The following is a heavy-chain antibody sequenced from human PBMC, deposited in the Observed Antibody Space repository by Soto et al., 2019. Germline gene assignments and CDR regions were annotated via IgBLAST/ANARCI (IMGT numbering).Heavy chain of an antibody. CDR3: TTSIQH. CDR1: GASITSGGYY. V-gene: IGHV4-31*03. CDR2: IYYSGST. J-gene: IGHJ1*01. Sequence: QVQLQESGPGLVKPSQTLSLTCTVSGASITSGGYYWSWIRQHPGKGLEWIGYIYYSGSTYYNPSPQRRVTTSVDTSHIQFSRKLTSVTAAHTAVYYCTTSIQHWGQGTLVTVSS.